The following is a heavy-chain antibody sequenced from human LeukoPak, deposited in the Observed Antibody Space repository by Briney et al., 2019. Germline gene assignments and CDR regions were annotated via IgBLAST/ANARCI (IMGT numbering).Heavy chain of an antibody. D-gene: IGHD2-2*01. V-gene: IGHV3-30*18. Sequence: GGSLRLSCAASGFTFSSYGMHWVRQAPGKGLEWVAVISYDGSNKYYADSVKGRFTISRDNSKNTLYLQMNTLSADDTAVYYCAKKTVASAAASCDYWGQGTLVTVSS. J-gene: IGHJ4*02. CDR1: GFTFSSYG. CDR2: ISYDGSNK. CDR3: AKKTVASAAASCDY.